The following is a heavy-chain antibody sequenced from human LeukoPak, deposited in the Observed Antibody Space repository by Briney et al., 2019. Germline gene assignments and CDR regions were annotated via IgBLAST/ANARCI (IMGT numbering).Heavy chain of an antibody. Sequence: GGSLRLSCAASGFTFSSYGMHWVRQAPGKGLEWVAVISYDGSNKYYADSVKGRFTISRDNSKNTLYLQMNSLRAEDTAVYYCAKVREQWLVHWYFDLWGRGTLVTVSS. V-gene: IGHV3-30*18. J-gene: IGHJ2*01. CDR3: AKVREQWLVHWYFDL. CDR1: GFTFSSYG. CDR2: ISYDGSNK. D-gene: IGHD6-19*01.